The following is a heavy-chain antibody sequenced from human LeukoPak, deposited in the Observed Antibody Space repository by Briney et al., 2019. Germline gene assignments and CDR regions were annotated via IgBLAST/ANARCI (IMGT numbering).Heavy chain of an antibody. CDR3: ARHGSVRSPLGP. V-gene: IGHV4-4*09. D-gene: IGHD3-10*01. CDR1: GGSISSYY. Sequence: SETLSLTCTVSGGSISSYYWSWIRQPPGKGLEGIGYIYATGSNNYNPSLTSRVTISVDTSKNQVSLNLRSVTAADTAVYYCARHGSVRSPLGPWGQGTLVTVSS. CDR2: IYATGSN. J-gene: IGHJ5*02.